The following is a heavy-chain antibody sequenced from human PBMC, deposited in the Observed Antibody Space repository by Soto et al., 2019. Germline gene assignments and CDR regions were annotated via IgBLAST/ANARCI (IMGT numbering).Heavy chain of an antibody. CDR1: GFTLRNYA. Sequence: GGSLRLCCVASGFTLRNYAMSWIRQAPGKGLEWVSAISGSGGSTYYADSVKGRFTISRDNSKNTLYLQMNSLRAEDTAVYYCAKDLSPVAKPREIDYWGQGTLVTVSS. D-gene: IGHD6-19*01. J-gene: IGHJ4*02. CDR2: ISGSGGST. V-gene: IGHV3-23*01. CDR3: AKDLSPVAKPREIDY.